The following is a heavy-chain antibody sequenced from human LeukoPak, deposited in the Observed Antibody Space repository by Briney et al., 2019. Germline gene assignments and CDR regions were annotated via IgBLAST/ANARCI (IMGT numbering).Heavy chain of an antibody. CDR1: GGPFSGYY. D-gene: IGHD3-3*02. CDR2: INHSGST. J-gene: IGHJ4*02. Sequence: PSETLSPTCAVYGGPFSGYYWSWIRQPPGKGLEWIGEINHSGSTNYNPSLKSRVTISVDTSKNQFPLKLSSVTAADTAVYYCARVLELGSFDYWGQGTLVTVSS. CDR3: ARVLELGSFDY. V-gene: IGHV4-34*01.